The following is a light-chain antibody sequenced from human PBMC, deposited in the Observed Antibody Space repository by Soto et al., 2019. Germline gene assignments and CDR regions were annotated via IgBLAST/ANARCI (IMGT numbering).Light chain of an antibody. Sequence: QSPPTRSVSSGARATLSCRAGQSVSSNLAWYQQKTGHAPRLLIYCASTRFTAIPPRLIGSGASTTYITIIISLLSEDFIVYYCRQYYSWSPVTFGQGTKVDIK. V-gene: IGKV3-15*01. CDR1: QSVSSN. CDR2: CAS. CDR3: RQYYSWSPVT. J-gene: IGKJ1*01.